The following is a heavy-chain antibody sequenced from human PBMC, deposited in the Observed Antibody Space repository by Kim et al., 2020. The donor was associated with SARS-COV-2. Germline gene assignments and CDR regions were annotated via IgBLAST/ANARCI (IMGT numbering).Heavy chain of an antibody. CDR1: GYTFTSYG. CDR2: ISAYNGNT. D-gene: IGHD3-16*02. Sequence: SVKVSCKASGYTFTSYGISWVRQAPGQGLEWMGWISAYNGNTNYAQKLQGRVTMTTDTSTSTAYMELRSLRSDDTAVYYCARDKRYDYVWGSYRPFDYWGQGTLVTVSS. CDR3: ARDKRYDYVWGSYRPFDY. V-gene: IGHV1-18*04. J-gene: IGHJ4*02.